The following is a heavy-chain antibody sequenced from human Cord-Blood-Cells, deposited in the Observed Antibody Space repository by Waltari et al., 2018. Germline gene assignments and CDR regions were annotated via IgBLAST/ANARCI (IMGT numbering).Heavy chain of an antibody. CDR3: ARARGFWSGCDY. CDR2: IYSGGST. J-gene: IGHJ4*02. D-gene: IGHD3-3*01. V-gene: IGHV3-53*01. CDR1: GFTVRSHY. Sequence: EVQLVESGGGLIQPGGSLRLSCAATGFTVRSHYTSWFRQAPGKGLEWVSVIYSGGSTYYADSVKGRFTSSRDNSKNTLYLQMNSLGAEDTAVYYCARARGFWSGCDYWGQGTLVTVSS.